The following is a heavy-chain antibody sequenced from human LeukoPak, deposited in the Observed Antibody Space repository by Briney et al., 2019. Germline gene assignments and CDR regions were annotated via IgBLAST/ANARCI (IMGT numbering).Heavy chain of an antibody. J-gene: IGHJ2*01. CDR2: ISWNSGSI. V-gene: IGHV3-9*01. Sequence: PGRSLRLSCAASGFTFDDYAMHWVRQAPGEGLGWVSGISWNSGSIGYADSVKGRFTISRDNAQNSLYLQMNSLRAEDTALYYCAKDIAVAGMTFWYFDLWGRGTLVTVSS. CDR1: GFTFDDYA. D-gene: IGHD6-19*01. CDR3: AKDIAVAGMTFWYFDL.